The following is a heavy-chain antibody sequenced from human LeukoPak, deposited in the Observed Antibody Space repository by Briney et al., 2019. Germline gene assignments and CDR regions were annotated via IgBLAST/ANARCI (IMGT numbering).Heavy chain of an antibody. CDR2: IRSKAYGGTT. Sequence: GGSLRLSCTASGFTFGDYAMSWFRQAPGKGLEWVGFIRSKAYGGTTEYAASVKGRFTISRDDSKSIAYLQMNSLKTEDTAVYYCSGWANPGRDYWGQGTLVTVSS. J-gene: IGHJ4*02. D-gene: IGHD6-19*01. V-gene: IGHV3-49*03. CDR1: GFTFGDYA. CDR3: SGWANPGRDY.